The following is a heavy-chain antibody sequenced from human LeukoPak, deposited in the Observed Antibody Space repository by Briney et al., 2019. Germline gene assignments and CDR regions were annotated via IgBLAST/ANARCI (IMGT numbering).Heavy chain of an antibody. CDR2: VYYDGST. CDR3: ARTVAYCSATSCYGY. J-gene: IGHJ4*02. V-gene: IGHV4-38-2*01. CDR1: GYSISSGYY. Sequence: SETLSLTCAVSGYSISSGYYWGWIRQPPGKGLEWIGSVYYDGSTYHNSSLKSRVTISVDMSKNQFFVKLSSVTAADTAVYYCARTVAYCSATSCYGYWGQGTLVTVSS. D-gene: IGHD2-2*01.